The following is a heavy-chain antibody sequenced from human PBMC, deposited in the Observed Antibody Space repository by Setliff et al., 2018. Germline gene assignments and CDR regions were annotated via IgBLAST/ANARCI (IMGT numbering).Heavy chain of an antibody. Sequence: PGGSLRLSCVGSGFTFNAYSVNWVRQAPGKGLEWVSSISKSSSYIDYADSVKGRFTISRDNAKNSLYLQMNSLRVEDTAVYYCARDLHWGFDYWGLGTLVTSPQ. CDR1: GFTFNAYS. D-gene: IGHD7-27*01. J-gene: IGHJ4*02. CDR3: ARDLHWGFDY. CDR2: ISKSSSYI. V-gene: IGHV3-21*06.